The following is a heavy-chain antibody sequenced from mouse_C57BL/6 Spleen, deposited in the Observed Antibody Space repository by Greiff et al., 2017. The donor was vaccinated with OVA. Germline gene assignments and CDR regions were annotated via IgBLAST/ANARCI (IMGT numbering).Heavy chain of an antibody. J-gene: IGHJ4*01. Sequence: LQPGAELVKPGASVKMSCKASGYTFTSYWITWVKQRPGQGLEWIGDIYPGSGSTNYNEKFKSKATLTVDTSSSTAYMQLSSLTSEDSAVYYCARYYGTYYYAMDYWGQGTSVTVSS. V-gene: IGHV1-55*01. CDR3: ARYYGTYYYAMDY. CDR1: GYTFTSYW. D-gene: IGHD2-1*01. CDR2: IYPGSGST.